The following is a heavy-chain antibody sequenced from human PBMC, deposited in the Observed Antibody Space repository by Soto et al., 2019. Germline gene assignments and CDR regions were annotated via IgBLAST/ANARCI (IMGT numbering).Heavy chain of an antibody. CDR3: ARDPAYSSGWYGGYYMDV. Sequence: GGSLRLSCAASGFTFSSYGMHWVRQAPGKGLEWVAVIWYDGSNKYYADSVKGRFTISRDNSKNTLYLQMNSLRAEDTAVYYCARDPAYSSGWYGGYYMDVWGKGTTVTVSS. CDR2: IWYDGSNK. J-gene: IGHJ6*03. CDR1: GFTFSSYG. D-gene: IGHD6-19*01. V-gene: IGHV3-33*01.